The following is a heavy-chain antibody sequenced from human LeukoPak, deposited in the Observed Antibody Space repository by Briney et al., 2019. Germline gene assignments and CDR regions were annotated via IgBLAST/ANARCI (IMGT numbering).Heavy chain of an antibody. Sequence: PSETLSLTCTVSGGSISSSSYYWGWIRQPPGKGLEWIGSIYYSGSTYYNPSLKSRVTISVDTSKNQFSLKLSSVTAADTAVYYCARARWLQLRTTLDYWGQGTLVTVSS. CDR1: GGSISSSSYY. CDR2: IYYSGST. CDR3: ARARWLQLRTTLDY. D-gene: IGHD5-24*01. J-gene: IGHJ4*02. V-gene: IGHV4-39*07.